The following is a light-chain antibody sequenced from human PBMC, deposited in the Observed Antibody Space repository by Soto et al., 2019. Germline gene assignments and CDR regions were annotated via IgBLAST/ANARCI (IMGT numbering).Light chain of an antibody. Sequence: VVLTQSPLSLPVTLGQPASISCRSSQSLVHSDGNTYLSWFQQRPGQSPRRLIYNVSNWDSGVPDRFSGSGSGSDFTLNISRVEAEDVGFYYCMQATYWPWTFGQGTKLEIK. J-gene: IGKJ1*01. CDR2: NVS. CDR3: MQATYWPWT. CDR1: QSLVHSDGNTY. V-gene: IGKV2-30*02.